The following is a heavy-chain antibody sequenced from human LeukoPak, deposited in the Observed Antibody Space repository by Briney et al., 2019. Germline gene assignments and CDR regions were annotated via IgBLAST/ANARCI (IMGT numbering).Heavy chain of an antibody. D-gene: IGHD6-19*01. CDR1: GFTFSSYA. J-gene: IGHJ4*02. V-gene: IGHV3-23*01. CDR2: ISDSGRST. CDR3: AKVRDSSGWQFFDY. Sequence: GGSLRLSCAASGFTFSSYAMSWVRQAPGKGLEWVSAISDSGRSTYYVDSVKGRFTISRDNSKSTLYLQMNSLRAEDTAVYYCAKVRDSSGWQFFDYWGQGTLVTVSS.